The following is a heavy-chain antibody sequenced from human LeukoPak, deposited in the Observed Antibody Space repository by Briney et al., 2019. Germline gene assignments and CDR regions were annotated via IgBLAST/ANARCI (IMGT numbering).Heavy chain of an antibody. D-gene: IGHD6-19*01. J-gene: IGHJ4*02. CDR1: RFNLSNNL. V-gene: IGHV3-30*09. Sequence: PGRALRLSCAASRFNLSNNLLHWVRQARSKGLERVAVSSFDGTKKYYADFVKGRFVSSGDNSKNKLYLQMNSLGAEDTAAYYCARVGNSSGWHVAFGYLDSWGQGVLVTVSS. CDR2: SSFDGTKK. CDR3: ARVGNSSGWHVAFGYLDS.